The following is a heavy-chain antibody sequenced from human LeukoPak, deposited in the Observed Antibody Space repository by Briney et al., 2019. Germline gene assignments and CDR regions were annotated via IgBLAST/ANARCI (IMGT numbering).Heavy chain of an antibody. D-gene: IGHD3-22*01. CDR1: GYTFTGYY. V-gene: IGHV1-2*02. CDR3: TMIVTEDDAFDI. J-gene: IGHJ3*02. Sequence: GASVNVSCKASGYTFTGYYMHWVRQAPGQGLEWMGWINPNSGGTNYAQKLEGRVTITRDTSISTAYMELSRLRSDDTAVYYCTMIVTEDDAFDIWGQGTMVTVSS. CDR2: INPNSGGT.